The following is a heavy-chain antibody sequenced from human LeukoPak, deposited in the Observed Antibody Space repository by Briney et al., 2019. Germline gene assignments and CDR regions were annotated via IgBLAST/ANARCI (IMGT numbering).Heavy chain of an antibody. J-gene: IGHJ4*02. CDR2: IYHSGRT. V-gene: IGHV4-38-2*02. CDR3: TGKYYYDSSGYYYADY. CDR1: GYSISSYY. D-gene: IGHD3-22*01. Sequence: SETLSLTYTASGYSISSYYWGWIRQSRGKGLEWIGSIYHSGRTYYNPSLKSRLTISLDTSKNQFSLKLTSVTAADTAVYYCTGKYYYDSSGYYYADYWGQGTLVTVSS.